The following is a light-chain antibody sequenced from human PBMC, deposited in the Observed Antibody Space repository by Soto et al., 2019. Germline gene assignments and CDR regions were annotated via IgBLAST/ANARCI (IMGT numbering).Light chain of an antibody. CDR3: SSYTSSNTVI. V-gene: IGLV2-14*03. CDR1: SSDVGGYNY. J-gene: IGLJ2*01. CDR2: DVG. Sequence: QSALTQPASVSGSPGQSITISCTGTSSDVGGYNYISWYQQHPGKAPKFIIYDVGNRPSGVSNRFSGSRSGNTASLTISGLQAEDEADYYCSSYTSSNTVIFGGGTKVTVL.